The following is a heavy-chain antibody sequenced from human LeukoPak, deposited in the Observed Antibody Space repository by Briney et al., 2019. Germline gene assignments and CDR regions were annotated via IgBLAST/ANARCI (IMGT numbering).Heavy chain of an antibody. CDR1: GYTFPSYG. D-gene: IGHD3-10*01. Sequence: ASVKVSCKASGYTFPSYGISWVRQAPGQGLEWMGWISAYNGNTHYAQEVPGRVTITTDTSTSTAYMDLRSLKSDDTAVYYCARDLYSRRMHYYGSGSYFAYWGQGTLVTVSS. CDR2: ISAYNGNT. V-gene: IGHV1-18*01. J-gene: IGHJ4*02. CDR3: ARDLYSRRMHYYGSGSYFAY.